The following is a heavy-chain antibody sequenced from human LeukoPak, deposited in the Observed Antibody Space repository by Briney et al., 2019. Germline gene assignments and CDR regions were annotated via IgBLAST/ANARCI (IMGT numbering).Heavy chain of an antibody. Sequence: ASVKVSCKASGYTFTSYDINWVRQATGQGLEWMGWMNPNSGNTGYAQKFQGRVTITRNTSISTAYMELSSLRSEDTAVYYCARTEKRPVVPAARSLRFDPWGQGTLVTVSS. V-gene: IGHV1-8*03. CDR1: GYTFTSYD. J-gene: IGHJ5*02. CDR3: ARTEKRPVVPAARSLRFDP. CDR2: MNPNSGNT. D-gene: IGHD2-2*01.